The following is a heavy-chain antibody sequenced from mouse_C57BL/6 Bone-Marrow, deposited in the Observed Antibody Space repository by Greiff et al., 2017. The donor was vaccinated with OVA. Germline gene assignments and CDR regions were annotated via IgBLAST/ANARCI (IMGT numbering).Heavy chain of an antibody. CDR1: GFTFSNYW. Sequence: EVKLMESGGGLVQPGGSMKLSCVASGFTFSNYWMNWVRQSPEKGLEWVAQIRLKSDNYATHYAESVKGRFTISRDDSKSSVYLQMNNLRAEDTGIYYCTAAYYSNYGGFAYWGQGTLVTVSA. CDR3: TAAYYSNYGGFAY. V-gene: IGHV6-3*01. D-gene: IGHD2-5*01. J-gene: IGHJ3*01. CDR2: IRLKSDNYAT.